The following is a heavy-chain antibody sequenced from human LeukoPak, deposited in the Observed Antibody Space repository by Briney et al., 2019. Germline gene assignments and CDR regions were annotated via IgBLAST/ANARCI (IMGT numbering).Heavy chain of an antibody. Sequence: GPSVKVSCKASGYTFTGYGISWVRQAPGQGLEWMGWISAYNGNTNYAQKLQGRVTMTTDTSTSTAYMELRSLRSDDTAVYYCARDYGSAMYYYYMDVWGKGTTVTISS. J-gene: IGHJ6*03. CDR3: ARDYGSAMYYYYMDV. V-gene: IGHV1-18*01. CDR1: GYTFTGYG. D-gene: IGHD3-10*01. CDR2: ISAYNGNT.